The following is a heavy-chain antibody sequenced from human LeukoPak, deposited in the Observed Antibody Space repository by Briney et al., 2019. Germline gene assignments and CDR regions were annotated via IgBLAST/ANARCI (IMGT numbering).Heavy chain of an antibody. V-gene: IGHV4-59*08. Sequence: WIGYIYYSGTTNYNPALESRVTISIDTSRNQFSLRLSSVTAADTAVYHCASENYGSGSLNYWGQGTLVTVSS. CDR3: ASENYGSGSLNY. CDR2: IYYSGTT. D-gene: IGHD3-10*01. J-gene: IGHJ4*02.